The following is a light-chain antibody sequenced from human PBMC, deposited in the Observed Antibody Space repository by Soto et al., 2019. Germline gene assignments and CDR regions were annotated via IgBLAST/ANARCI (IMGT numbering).Light chain of an antibody. CDR1: RGIGYT. Sequence: IVMPQSHATLSLSPGEAAILSCRASRGIGYTLAWYQQNTGQTARLLIYDTSIRAADIPARFSGSGSGTEFTLTITGLQSEDFAVYYCQQYNKRPAYNFGQGTKVEIK. CDR2: DTS. V-gene: IGKV3-15*01. CDR3: QQYNKRPAYN. J-gene: IGKJ2*01.